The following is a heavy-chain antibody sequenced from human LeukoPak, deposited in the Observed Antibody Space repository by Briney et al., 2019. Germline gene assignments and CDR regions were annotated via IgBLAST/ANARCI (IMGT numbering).Heavy chain of an antibody. CDR3: ARDRYYGSGTKDYYGMDV. CDR1: GFTFSSYW. CDR2: IKQDGSEK. Sequence: PGGSLRLSCAASGFTFSSYWMSWVRQAPGKGLEWVANIKQDGSEKYYVDSVKGRFTISRDNAKNSLYLQMNSLRAEDTAVYYCARDRYYGSGTKDYYGMDVWGQGTTVTVSS. D-gene: IGHD3-10*01. V-gene: IGHV3-7*01. J-gene: IGHJ6*02.